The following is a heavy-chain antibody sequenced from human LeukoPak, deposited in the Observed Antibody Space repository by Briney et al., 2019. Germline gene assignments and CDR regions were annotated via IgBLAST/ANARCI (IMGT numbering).Heavy chain of an antibody. CDR1: GIPFSNPL. Sequence: GSLKPLRAGPGIPFSNPLNSWVRQAPGKGLEVVANIRQDGGEKNFLDSVKGRFTISRDNAMNSLYLQMNSLRVEDTALYYCATGRSCPTCYLPDYWGQGTLVTVSS. J-gene: IGHJ4*02. D-gene: IGHD2-2*01. CDR3: ATGRSCPTCYLPDY. CDR2: IRQDGGEK. V-gene: IGHV3-7*01.